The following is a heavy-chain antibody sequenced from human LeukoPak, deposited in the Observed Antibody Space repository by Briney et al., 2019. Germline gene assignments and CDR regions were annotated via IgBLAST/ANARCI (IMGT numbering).Heavy chain of an antibody. CDR2: ISGSGGST. CDR1: GFTFSSYA. CDR3: ARDLSLYCSGGSCYSLNY. D-gene: IGHD2-15*01. J-gene: IGHJ4*02. Sequence: GGSLRLSCAASGFTFSSYAMSWVRQAPGKGLEWVSAISGSGGSTYYADSVRGRFTISRDNSKNTLYLQMNSLRAEDTAVYYCARDLSLYCSGGSCYSLNYWGQGTLVTVSS. V-gene: IGHV3-23*01.